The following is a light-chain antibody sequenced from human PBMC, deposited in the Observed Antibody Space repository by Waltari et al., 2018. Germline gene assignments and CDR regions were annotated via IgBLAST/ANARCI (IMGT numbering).Light chain of an antibody. V-gene: IGLV2-23*01. Sequence: SALTQPASVSGSPGQSIPISCTGTSSDVGGYTLVSWYQHHPGKAPKLMIYEGSKRPSGVSNRFSGSKSGNTASLTISGLQAEDEADYYCCSYARSSTPYVFGTGTKVTVL. CDR1: SSDVGGYTL. J-gene: IGLJ1*01. CDR2: EGS. CDR3: CSYARSSTPYV.